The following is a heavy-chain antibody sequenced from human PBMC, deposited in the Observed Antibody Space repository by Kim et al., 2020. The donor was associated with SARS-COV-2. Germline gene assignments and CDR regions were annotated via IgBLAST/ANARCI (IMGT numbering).Heavy chain of an antibody. CDR2: DGRGE. Sequence: DGRGEYYVDSVKRRFTISRDNTKNSLHLQMNSLRAEDTAVYYCASTASASFWGQGTMVTVSA. D-gene: IGHD5-18*01. CDR3: ASTASASF. J-gene: IGHJ3*01. V-gene: IGHV3-7*01.